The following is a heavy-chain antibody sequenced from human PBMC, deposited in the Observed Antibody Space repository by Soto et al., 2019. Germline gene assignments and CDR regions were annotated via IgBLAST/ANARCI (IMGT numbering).Heavy chain of an antibody. D-gene: IGHD5-12*01. CDR1: GFTFSNYG. J-gene: IGHJ4*02. CDR3: GGGLYFFDY. Sequence: QVQVVESGGGVVQPGGSLRLSCEASGFTFSNYGMHWFRQAPGKGLEWVSVISHDGRNKYYADSVKGRFTISRDNSKNTLYLQMNTLTAEDTAVYYCGGGLYFFDYCGQGTLVTVPS. CDR2: ISHDGRNK. V-gene: IGHV3-30*03.